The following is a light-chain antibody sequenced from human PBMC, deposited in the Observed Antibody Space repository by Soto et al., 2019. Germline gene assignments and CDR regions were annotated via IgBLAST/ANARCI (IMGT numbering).Light chain of an antibody. V-gene: IGKV1-5*01. Sequence: DIQMTQSPSTLSASVGDRVTITCRASQSLGDWLAWYQQKPGGAPKLLIYDAFNLHSGVPARFSGSGSGTEFTLTISTLQPDDFAIYYCQQYKGYSWTFGQGTKVDIK. CDR3: QQYKGYSWT. CDR1: QSLGDW. CDR2: DAF. J-gene: IGKJ1*01.